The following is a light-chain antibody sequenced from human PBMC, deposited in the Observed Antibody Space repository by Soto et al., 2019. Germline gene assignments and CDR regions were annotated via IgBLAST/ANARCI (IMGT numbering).Light chain of an antibody. CDR2: DVS. CDR1: SSDVGAYNY. J-gene: IGLJ1*01. CDR3: CSYAGSYTLYV. Sequence: QSALTQPRSVSGSPGQSVTISCTGTSSDVGAYNYVSWYQQHPGKAPKLMIYDVSNRPSGVPDRFSGSKSGNTASLTISGLQAEDEADYYCCSYAGSYTLYVFGTGTKLTVL. V-gene: IGLV2-11*01.